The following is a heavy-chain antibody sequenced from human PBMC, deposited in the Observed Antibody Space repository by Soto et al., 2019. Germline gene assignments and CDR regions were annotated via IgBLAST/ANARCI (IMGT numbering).Heavy chain of an antibody. D-gene: IGHD3-10*01. V-gene: IGHV4-34*02. J-gene: IGHJ6*02. CDR2: VNHSGST. CDR1: GGSFSTYY. Sequence: QVQLQQWGAGLLKPSETLSLTCAVYGGSFSTYYWTWIRQSPGKGLEWIGEVNHSGSTNYNPSLKSRVTISVDTSKNQFSLKVSSVTAADTAVYYCARRRGRDPRYYFYGMDVWGQGTTVTVSS. CDR3: ARRRGRDPRYYFYGMDV.